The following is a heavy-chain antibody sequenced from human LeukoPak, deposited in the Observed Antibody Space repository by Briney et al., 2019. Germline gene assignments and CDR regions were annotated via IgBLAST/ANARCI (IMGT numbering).Heavy chain of an antibody. CDR1: GFTFSHHS. Sequence: PGGSLRLSCVASGFTFSHHSISWVRQAPGKGLEWVSAITASGGDTFYAESVEGRFSVSRDDSKSTVFLQMSSLTADGTGIYFCARRGLQGFCSVNSCHSFFDSWGRGNRVIVSS. V-gene: IGHV3-23*01. CDR3: ARRGLQGFCSVNSCHSFFDS. J-gene: IGHJ5*01. CDR2: ITASGGDT. D-gene: IGHD2-15*01.